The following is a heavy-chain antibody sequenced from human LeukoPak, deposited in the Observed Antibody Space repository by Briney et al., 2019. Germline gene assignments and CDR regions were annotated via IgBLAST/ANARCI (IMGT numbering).Heavy chain of an antibody. CDR3: ARGGIRGFITGTTYDY. D-gene: IGHD1-7*01. CDR2: ISNGGST. V-gene: IGHV4-31*03. J-gene: IGHJ4*02. Sequence: PSETLSLTCTVSGGSISSGGYYWSWIRQHPGKGLEWIGHISNGGSTYDNPSLKSRVTISVDTSKNQFSLKLSSVTAADTAVYYCARGGIRGFITGTTYDYWGQGTLVTVSS. CDR1: GGSISSGGYY.